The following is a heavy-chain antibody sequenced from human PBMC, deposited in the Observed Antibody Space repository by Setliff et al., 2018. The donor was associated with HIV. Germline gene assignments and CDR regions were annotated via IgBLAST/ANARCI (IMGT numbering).Heavy chain of an antibody. CDR2: IYYSGST. V-gene: IGHV4-31*03. Sequence: SETLSLTCTVSGGSISSGDYYWSWIRQHPGKGLEWVGYIYYSGSTYYNPSLKSRVTISIDTSKNQFSLKLSSVTAADTAVYYCARQDASGYTAAFEIWGQGTVVTVSS. CDR1: GGSISSGDYY. D-gene: IGHD3-22*01. CDR3: ARQDASGYTAAFEI. J-gene: IGHJ3*02.